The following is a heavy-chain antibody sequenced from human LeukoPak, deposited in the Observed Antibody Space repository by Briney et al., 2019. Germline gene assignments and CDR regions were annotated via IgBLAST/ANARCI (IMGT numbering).Heavy chain of an antibody. Sequence: LGASVKVSCKASGGTFSSYAISWVRQAPGQGLEWMGWINPNSGGTNYAQKFQGRVTMTRDTSISTAYMELSRLRSDDTAVYYCARGTVEAWGQGTLVTVSS. J-gene: IGHJ5*02. CDR2: INPNSGGT. CDR1: GGTFSSYA. D-gene: IGHD3-3*01. V-gene: IGHV1-2*03. CDR3: ARGTVEA.